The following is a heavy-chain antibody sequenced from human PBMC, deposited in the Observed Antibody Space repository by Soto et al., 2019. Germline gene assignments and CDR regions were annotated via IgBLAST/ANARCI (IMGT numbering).Heavy chain of an antibody. Sequence: PGQSLKISCKGSGYIFTTYWISVCRHMPGKGLEWMGMIDPSDSYTNYSPSFQGHVTISADKSISTAYLQWSSLKASDTAMYYCASSRGAGKHCDGHDVSTQRTTVPVSS. V-gene: IGHV5-10-1*01. D-gene: IGHD1-26*01. CDR1: GYIFTTYW. CDR3: ASSRGAGKHCDGHDV. J-gene: IGHJ3*01. CDR2: IDPSDSYT.